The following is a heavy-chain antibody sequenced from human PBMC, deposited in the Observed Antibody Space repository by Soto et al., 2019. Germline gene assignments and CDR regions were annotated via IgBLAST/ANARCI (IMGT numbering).Heavy chain of an antibody. CDR2: IKQDGSEK. V-gene: IGHV3-7*01. CDR1: GFTLSTYW. J-gene: IGHJ3*02. Sequence: PGGSLRLSCAASGFTLSTYWMHWVRQSPGKGLEWVANIKQDGSEKYYVDSVKGRFTISRDNAKNSLYLQMNSLRAEDTAVYYCARDLRTLGAFDIWGQGTMVTVSS. CDR3: ARDLRTLGAFDI. D-gene: IGHD1-1*01.